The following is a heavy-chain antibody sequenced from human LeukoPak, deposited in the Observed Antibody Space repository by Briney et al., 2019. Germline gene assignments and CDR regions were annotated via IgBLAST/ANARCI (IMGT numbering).Heavy chain of an antibody. CDR1: GGTFSSYA. CDR3: ARETRDGYNR. J-gene: IGHJ4*02. Sequence: ASVNVSCKASGGTFSSYAISWVRQAPGQGLEWMGRIIPIFGIANNAQKFQGRVTITADKSTSTAYMELSSLRAEETAVYCCARETRDGYNRWGQGTLVTVSS. CDR2: IIPIFGIA. V-gene: IGHV1-69*04. D-gene: IGHD5-24*01.